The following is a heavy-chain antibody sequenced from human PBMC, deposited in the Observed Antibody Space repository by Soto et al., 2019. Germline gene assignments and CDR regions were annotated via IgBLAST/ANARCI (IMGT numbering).Heavy chain of an antibody. CDR1: GFSFSSYA. D-gene: IGHD3-9*01. V-gene: IGHV3-30-3*01. J-gene: IGHJ4*02. CDR2: ISFEGNVK. Sequence: QVLLVESGGGVVQPGRSLRLSCAASGFSFSSYAMHWVRQAPGKGLEWVAVISFEGNVKYYADSVKGRFTISRDENENTLYLQMNSLRPEDTAVYYCARDRYLDSYAFDSWGQGSLVTVSS. CDR3: ARDRYLDSYAFDS.